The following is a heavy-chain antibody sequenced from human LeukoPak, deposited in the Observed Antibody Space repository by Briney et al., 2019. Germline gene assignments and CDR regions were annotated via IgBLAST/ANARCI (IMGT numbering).Heavy chain of an antibody. CDR1: GGSFSGYY. J-gene: IGHJ5*02. CDR3: ARAFPYCSSTSCYSWFDP. CDR2: IYYSGST. D-gene: IGHD2-2*01. Sequence: SETLSLTCAVYGGSFSGYYWSWIRQPPGKGLEWIGYIYYSGSTNYNPSLKSRVTISVDTSKNQFSLKLSSVTAADTAVYYCARAFPYCSSTSCYSWFDPWGQGTLVTVSS. V-gene: IGHV4-59*01.